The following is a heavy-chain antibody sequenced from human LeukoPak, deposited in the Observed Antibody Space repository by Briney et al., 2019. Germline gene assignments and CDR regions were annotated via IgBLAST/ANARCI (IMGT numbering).Heavy chain of an antibody. J-gene: IGHJ6*03. CDR2: IRSKAYGGTT. CDR3: TRDQGYSSGWLTPHYYYYMDV. D-gene: IGHD6-19*01. Sequence: PGGSLRLSCAASGFTFSSYEMNWVRQAPGKGLEWVGFIRSKAYGGTTEYAASVKGRFTISRDDSKSIAYLQMNSLKTEDTAVYYCTRDQGYSSGWLTPHYYYYMDVWGKGTTVTISS. CDR1: GFTFSSYE. V-gene: IGHV3-49*04.